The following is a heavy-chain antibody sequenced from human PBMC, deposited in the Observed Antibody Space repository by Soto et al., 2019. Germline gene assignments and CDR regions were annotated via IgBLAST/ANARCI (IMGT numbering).Heavy chain of an antibody. CDR2: IYWYDDK. V-gene: IGHV2-5*01. CDR1: GFSLSTTGVG. J-gene: IGHJ4*02. Sequence: QITLKESGPTLVKPTQTLTLTCTFSGFSLSTTGVGVGWIRQPPGKALEWLALIYWYDDKRYNPSLKSRLTITKDTSKNQVVLTMTNMDPVDTATYYCAHSRGLYGPPHMDIDYWGQGTLVTVSS. CDR3: AHSRGLYGPPHMDIDY. D-gene: IGHD4-17*01.